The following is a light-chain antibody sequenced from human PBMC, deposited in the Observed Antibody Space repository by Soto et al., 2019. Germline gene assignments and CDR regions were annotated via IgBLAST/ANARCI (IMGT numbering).Light chain of an antibody. Sequence: EIVMTQSPATLSVSPGERATLSCRASQSVSSNLDWYQQKPGQAPRLLIYGASTRATGIPARFSGSGSGAEFTLTISSLQSEDFAVYYCQQYNNWPPLTFGGGTKLEIK. J-gene: IGKJ4*01. CDR2: GAS. CDR3: QQYNNWPPLT. V-gene: IGKV3-15*01. CDR1: QSVSSN.